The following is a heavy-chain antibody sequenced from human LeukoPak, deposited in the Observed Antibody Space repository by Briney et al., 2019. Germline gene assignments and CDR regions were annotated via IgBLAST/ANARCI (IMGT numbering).Heavy chain of an antibody. Sequence: SETLSLTCTVYGGSFSHNYWHWIRQPPGKGLEWIGEIHPSGTTTYNPSLESRVSISVDTPNNQFSLRVTSVTAADTAIYYCARGVDSAKVGYWGRGTLVTVSP. J-gene: IGHJ4*02. CDR2: IHPSGTT. V-gene: IGHV4-34*01. CDR1: GGSFSHNY. CDR3: ARGVDSAKVGY. D-gene: IGHD3-3*01.